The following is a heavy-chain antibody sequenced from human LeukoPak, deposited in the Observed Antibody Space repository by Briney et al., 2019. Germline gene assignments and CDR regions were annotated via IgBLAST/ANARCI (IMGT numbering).Heavy chain of an antibody. V-gene: IGHV4-4*07. CDR2: IYTSGSN. J-gene: IGHJ4*02. D-gene: IGHD6-13*01. Sequence: SETLSLTCTVSGGSISSYYWSWIRQPAGKGLEWIWRIYTSGSNNYNPSLKSRVTMSVDTSKNQFSLKLSSVTAADTAVYYCARESRYISSWYTDYWGQGTLVTVSS. CDR1: GGSISSYY. CDR3: ARESRYISSWYTDY.